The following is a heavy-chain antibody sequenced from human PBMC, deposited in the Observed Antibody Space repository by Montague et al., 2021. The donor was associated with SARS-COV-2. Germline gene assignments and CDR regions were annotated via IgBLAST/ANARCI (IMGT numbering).Heavy chain of an antibody. Sequence: SLRLSCAASGFTFGSYAMHWVRQAPGKGLEWVSVISYDGTNACYADSVKGRFTISRDKSKNSLYLQMNSLRAEDTAVYYCAREGVKAAGKDFDYWGQGTLVTVSS. D-gene: IGHD6-13*01. CDR2: ISYDGTNA. CDR1: GFTFGSYA. CDR3: AREGVKAAGKDFDY. V-gene: IGHV3-30*04. J-gene: IGHJ4*02.